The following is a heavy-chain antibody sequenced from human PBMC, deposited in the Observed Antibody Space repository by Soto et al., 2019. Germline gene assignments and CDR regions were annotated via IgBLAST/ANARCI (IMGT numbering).Heavy chain of an antibody. Sequence: EVQLVESGGGLVNPGGSLRLSCAASGITFTYAWMTWVRQAPGRGLEWVGRVKSEAGGGTIDYAAPVKGRFTISRDDSRSMLYLQMNSLKSEDTAVYYCAHFGDLTPNDVFSTWGQGTVVTVSS. CDR2: VKSEAGGGTI. V-gene: IGHV3-15*01. D-gene: IGHD3-3*01. CDR1: GITFTYAW. J-gene: IGHJ3*02. CDR3: AHFGDLTPNDVFST.